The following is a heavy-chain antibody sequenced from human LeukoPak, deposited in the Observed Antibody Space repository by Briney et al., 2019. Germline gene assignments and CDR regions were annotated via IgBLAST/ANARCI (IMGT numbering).Heavy chain of an antibody. CDR2: ISSSSSYI. V-gene: IGHV3-21*01. CDR3: ARVTGQMASTGDY. J-gene: IGHJ4*02. D-gene: IGHD5-24*01. CDR1: GFTFSSYS. Sequence: PGESLRLSCAASGFTFSSYSMNWVRQAPGKGLEWVSSISSSSSYIYYADSVKGRFTISRDNAKNSLYLQMNSLRAEDTAVYYCARVTGQMASTGDYWGQGTLVTVSS.